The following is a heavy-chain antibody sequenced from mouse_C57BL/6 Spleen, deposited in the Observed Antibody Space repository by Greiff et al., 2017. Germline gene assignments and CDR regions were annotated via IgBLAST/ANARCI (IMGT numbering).Heavy chain of an antibody. CDR1: GYTFTSYW. CDR3: ARNSHFDY. V-gene: IGHV1-7*01. J-gene: IGHJ2*01. Sequence: VQLQQSGAELAKPGASVKLSCKASGYTFTSYWMHWVKQRPGQGLEWIGYINPSSGYTKYNQKFKDKATLTADKSASTAYMQLSSLTYANSAVYYCARNSHFDYWGQGTTLTVSS. CDR2: INPSSGYT.